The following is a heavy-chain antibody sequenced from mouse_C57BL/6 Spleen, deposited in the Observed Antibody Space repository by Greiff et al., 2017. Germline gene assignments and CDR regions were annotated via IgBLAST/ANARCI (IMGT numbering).Heavy chain of an antibody. CDR2: INPNNGGT. J-gene: IGHJ2*01. D-gene: IGHD4-1*01. V-gene: IGHV1-26*01. CDR1: GYTLTDYY. CDR3: ARTGRGGYYFDY. Sequence: VQLQQSGPELVKPGASVKISCKASGYTLTDYYMNWVKQSHGKSLEWIGDINPNNGGTSYNQKFKGKATLTVDKSSSTAYMELRSLTSEDSAVYYCARTGRGGYYFDYWGQGTTLTVSS.